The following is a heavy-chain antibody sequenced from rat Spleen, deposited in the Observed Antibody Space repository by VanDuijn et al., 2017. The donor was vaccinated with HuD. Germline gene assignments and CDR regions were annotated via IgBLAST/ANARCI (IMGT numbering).Heavy chain of an antibody. CDR3: ARHNSGYGVMDA. J-gene: IGHJ4*01. CDR2: ISPSGGST. D-gene: IGHD4-3*01. CDR1: GFTFSNYG. V-gene: IGHV5-19*01. Sequence: EVQLVESGGGLVQPGRSMKLSCAASGFTFSNYGMHWIRQAPTKGLEWVASISPSGGSTYYRDSVKGRFTISRDNAKSTLYLQMDSLRSEDTATYYCARHNSGYGVMDAWGQGASVTVSS.